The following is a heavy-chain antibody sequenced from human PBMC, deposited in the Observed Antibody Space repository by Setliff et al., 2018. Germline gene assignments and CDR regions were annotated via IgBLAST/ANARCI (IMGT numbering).Heavy chain of an antibody. J-gene: IGHJ4*02. Sequence: SETLSLTCTVSGGSVGNSYYYWNWIRQPAGKGLEWIGRIYTTWSTYYNPSLKSRVTIPVDTSKNQFSLKLSSVTAADTAVYYCASGVEGSMIVVVIRPHPDFDYWGQGTLVTVSS. D-gene: IGHD3-22*01. CDR1: GGSVGNSYYY. V-gene: IGHV4-61*02. CDR2: IYTTWST. CDR3: ASGVEGSMIVVVIRPHPDFDY.